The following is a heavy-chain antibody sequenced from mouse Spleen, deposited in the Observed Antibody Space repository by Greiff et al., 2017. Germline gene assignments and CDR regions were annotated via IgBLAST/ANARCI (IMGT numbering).Heavy chain of an antibody. D-gene: IGHD1-1*01. CDR2: INPSNGRT. Sequence: QVQLQQPGAELVKPGASVKLSCKASGYTFTSYWMHWVKQRPGQGLEWIGEINPSNGRTNYNEKFKSKATLTVDKSSSTAYMQLSSLTSEDSAVYYSARSDYGSSYDFDVWGEGTTVTVSS. CDR3: ARSDYGSSYDFDV. CDR1: GYTFTSYW. J-gene: IGHJ1*01. V-gene: IGHV1S81*02.